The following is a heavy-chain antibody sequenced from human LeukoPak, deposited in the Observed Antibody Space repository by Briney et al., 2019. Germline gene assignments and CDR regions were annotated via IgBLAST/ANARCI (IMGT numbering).Heavy chain of an antibody. D-gene: IGHD6-6*01. CDR2: IGSGSSFM. V-gene: IGHV3-21*01. Sequence: GGSLRLSCAISGFTFRSYSMSWVRQAPGKGLEWVSSIGSGSSFMSYADSVKGRFTISRDNAKNSLYLQMNSLRAEDTAVYYCARGEQQLAPFDYWGQGTLVTVSS. CDR3: ARGEQQLAPFDY. J-gene: IGHJ4*02. CDR1: GFTFRSYS.